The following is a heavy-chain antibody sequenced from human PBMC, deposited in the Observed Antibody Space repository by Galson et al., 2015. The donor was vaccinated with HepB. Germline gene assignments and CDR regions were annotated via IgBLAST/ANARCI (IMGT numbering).Heavy chain of an antibody. CDR3: TTDTGYYDSSSDY. Sequence: SLRLSCAASGFTVSSNHMNWVRQAPGKGLEWVGRIKSKTDGGTTDYAAPVKGRFTISRDDSKNTLYLQMNSLKTENTAVYYCTTDTGYYDSSSDYWGQGTLVTVSS. CDR2: IKSKTDGGTT. D-gene: IGHD3-22*01. V-gene: IGHV3-15*07. CDR1: GFTVSSNH. J-gene: IGHJ4*02.